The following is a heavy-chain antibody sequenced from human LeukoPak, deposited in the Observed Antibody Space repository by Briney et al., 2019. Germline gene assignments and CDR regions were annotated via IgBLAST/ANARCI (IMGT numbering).Heavy chain of an antibody. CDR3: AKEAFSSGWYYFDY. CDR2: ISWDGGST. V-gene: IGHV3-43*01. Sequence: GGSLRLSCAASGFTFDDYTMHWVRQAPGKGLEWVSLISWDGGSTYYADSVKGRFTISRDNSKNSLYLQMNSLRTEDTALYYCAKEAFSSGWYYFDYWGQGTLVTVSS. CDR1: GFTFDDYT. J-gene: IGHJ4*02. D-gene: IGHD6-19*01.